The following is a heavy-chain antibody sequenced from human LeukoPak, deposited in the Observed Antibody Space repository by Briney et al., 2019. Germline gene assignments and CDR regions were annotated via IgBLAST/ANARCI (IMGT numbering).Heavy chain of an antibody. CDR2: INPNSGGT. CDR3: ARGPRDIIVVVPAASSIYDAFDI. Sequence: VASVKVSCKASGYTFTGYYMHWVRQAPGQGLEWMGWINPNSGGTNYAQKFQGRVTMTRDTSISTAYMELSRLRSDDTAVYYCARGPRDIIVVVPAASSIYDAFDIWGQGTMVTVSS. D-gene: IGHD2-2*01. V-gene: IGHV1-2*02. J-gene: IGHJ3*02. CDR1: GYTFTGYY.